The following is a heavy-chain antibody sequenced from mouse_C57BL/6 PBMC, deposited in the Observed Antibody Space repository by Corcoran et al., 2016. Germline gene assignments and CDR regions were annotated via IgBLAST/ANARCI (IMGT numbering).Heavy chain of an antibody. Sequence: QIQLVQSGPELKKPGETVKISCKASGYTFTTYGMSWVKQAPGKGLKWMGWINTYSGVPTYADDFKGRFAFSLETSASTAYLQINNLKNEDTATYFCARDHYGNYVYAMDYWGQGTSVTVSS. CDR1: GYTFTTYG. CDR2: INTYSGVP. V-gene: IGHV9-3*01. CDR3: ARDHYGNYVYAMDY. J-gene: IGHJ4*01. D-gene: IGHD2-1*01.